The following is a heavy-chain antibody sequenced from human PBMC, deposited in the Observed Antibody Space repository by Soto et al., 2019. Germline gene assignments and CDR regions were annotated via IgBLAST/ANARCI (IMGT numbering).Heavy chain of an antibody. CDR3: VRDVAPALLGFLDL. Sequence: EVQLVESGGGLVQPGRSLRLSCVGSGFTFDDYAMHWVRRAPGKGLEWVSGLTWNSGRIGYADSVKGRFTISRDNAKNSLYLQMNSLRTEDTAVYYCVRDVAPALLGFLDLWGRGTQVAVSP. D-gene: IGHD2-2*01. CDR1: GFTFDDYA. J-gene: IGHJ2*01. CDR2: LTWNSGRI. V-gene: IGHV3-9*01.